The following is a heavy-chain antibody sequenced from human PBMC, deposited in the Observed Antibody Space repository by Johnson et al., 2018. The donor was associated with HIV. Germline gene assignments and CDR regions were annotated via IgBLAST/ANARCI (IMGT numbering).Heavy chain of an antibody. CDR1: GFTFSSYW. D-gene: IGHD3-10*01. CDR2: IKQDGSEK. Sequence: VLLVESGGGLVQPGGSLRLSCAASGFTFSSYWMSWVRQAPGKGLEWVANIKQDGSEKYYVDSVRGRFTISRDNAKNSLYLQMNSLRAEDTAVYYCARDRGLDAFDIWGQGTMVTVSS. J-gene: IGHJ3*02. CDR3: ARDRGLDAFDI. V-gene: IGHV3-7*05.